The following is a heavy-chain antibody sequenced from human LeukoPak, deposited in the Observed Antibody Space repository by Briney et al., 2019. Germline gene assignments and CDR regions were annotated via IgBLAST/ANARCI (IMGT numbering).Heavy chain of an antibody. J-gene: IGHJ4*02. Sequence: SETLSLTCTVSGGSISSGYHYWGWIRQPPGKGLVWIGSIYESGRTHYNPSLRSRITISVDTSKNQFSLQLSSVTAADTAVYYCARGDSSSWSLFDYWGQGTLVTVSS. V-gene: IGHV4-39*01. CDR1: GGSISSGYHY. CDR3: ARGDSSSWSLFDY. CDR2: IYESGRT. D-gene: IGHD6-13*01.